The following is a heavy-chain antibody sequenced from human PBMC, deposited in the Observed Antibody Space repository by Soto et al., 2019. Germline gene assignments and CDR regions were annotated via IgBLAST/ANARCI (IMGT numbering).Heavy chain of an antibody. J-gene: IGHJ5*02. CDR3: ARSYTYSGNDNWFDP. CDR2: IYHSGSA. V-gene: IGHV4-30-4*01. D-gene: IGHD1-26*01. CDR1: GGSISSGYYY. Sequence: PSETLSLTCTVSGGSISSGYYYWSWIRQSPGKGLEWIGYIYHSGSAYYNPSLKSRVIISVDTSKNQFSLKLNSVTAADTAVYYCARSYTYSGNDNWFDPWGQGTLVTVSS.